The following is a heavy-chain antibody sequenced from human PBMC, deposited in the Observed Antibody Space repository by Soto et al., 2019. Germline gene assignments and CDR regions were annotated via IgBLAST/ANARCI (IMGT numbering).Heavy chain of an antibody. CDR1: GYSFDNYW. V-gene: IGHV5-51*01. CDR3: AAASGTGPNPFDI. J-gene: IGHJ4*02. Sequence: GESLKISCKASGYSFDNYWIGWVRQMAGKGLEWIGMIFPGDSDTKDSPSLQGLITMSVDKSDSSAFLQWASLNPSDTAMYHWAAASGTGPNPFDIWGQGNLGHRLL. CDR2: IFPGDSDT. D-gene: IGHD2-8*02.